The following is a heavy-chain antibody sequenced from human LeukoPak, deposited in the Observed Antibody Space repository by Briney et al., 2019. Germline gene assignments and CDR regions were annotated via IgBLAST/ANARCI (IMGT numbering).Heavy chain of an antibody. CDR2: ISADGINA. J-gene: IGHJ4*02. Sequence: GGSLRLSCAASGFTFSSYWIHWVRQAPGKGLVWVSRISADGINAHYADSVKGRFTISRDNAENTLYLQMSSLRAEDTALYYCARTNYYFDNWGQGSLVTVSS. V-gene: IGHV3-74*01. D-gene: IGHD1-1*01. CDR3: ARTNYYFDN. CDR1: GFTFSSYW.